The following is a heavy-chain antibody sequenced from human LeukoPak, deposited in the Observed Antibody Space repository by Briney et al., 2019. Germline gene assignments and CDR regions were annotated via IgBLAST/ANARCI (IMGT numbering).Heavy chain of an antibody. CDR2: ITGDESST. V-gene: IGHV3-74*01. Sequence: PGGSLRLSCAAPGFTFSNYYMHWVRQAPGKGLVWVSRITGDESSTTYADSVKGRFTISRDNAKNTLYLQMNSLRAEDTAVYYCARDLREADIFEYWGQGIVVTVSS. J-gene: IGHJ4*02. D-gene: IGHD1-26*01. CDR1: GFTFSNYY. CDR3: ARDLREADIFEY.